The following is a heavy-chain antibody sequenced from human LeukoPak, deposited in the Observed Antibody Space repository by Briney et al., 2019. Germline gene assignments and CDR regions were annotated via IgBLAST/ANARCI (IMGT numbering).Heavy chain of an antibody. Sequence: GASVKVSCKASGYTFTSYGISWVQQAPGQGLEWMGWISAYNGNTNYAQKLQGRVTMTTDTSTSTAYMELRSLRSDDTAVYYCARPSTIFGVVEHFDYWGQGTLVTVSS. J-gene: IGHJ4*02. CDR2: ISAYNGNT. V-gene: IGHV1-18*01. CDR3: ARPSTIFGVVEHFDY. D-gene: IGHD3-3*01. CDR1: GYTFTSYG.